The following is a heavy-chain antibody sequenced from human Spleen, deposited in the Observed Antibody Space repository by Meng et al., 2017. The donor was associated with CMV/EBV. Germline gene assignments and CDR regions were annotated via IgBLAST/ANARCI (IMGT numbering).Heavy chain of an antibody. Sequence: SETLSLTCTVSGDSITTYYWSWVRQPPGKGLEWIGDVFHTGRTKYNPSLKSRVTISVDTSKNQFSLTLSSVTAADTAVYYCSRDYCGGDCYSLGHWGQGSLVTVSS. CDR2: VFHTGRT. J-gene: IGHJ1*01. D-gene: IGHD2-21*01. CDR3: SRDYCGGDCYSLGH. CDR1: GDSITTYY. V-gene: IGHV4-59*01.